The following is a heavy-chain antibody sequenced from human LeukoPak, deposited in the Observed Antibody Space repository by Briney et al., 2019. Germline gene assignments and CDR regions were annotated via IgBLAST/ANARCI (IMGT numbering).Heavy chain of an antibody. J-gene: IGHJ6*02. CDR3: ARHDPVGHFLRGMDV. V-gene: IGHV4-59*08. CDR2: IYYTGST. Sequence: PSEALSLTCAVSGGSISGYFWSWSRQPPGKGLEWMGYIYYTGSTIYNPSLRRRVSMSVDVSKNQFSLNLSSVTAADTAVYYCARHDPVGHFLRGMDVWGQGTTVTVSS. D-gene: IGHD2/OR15-2a*01. CDR1: GGSISGYF.